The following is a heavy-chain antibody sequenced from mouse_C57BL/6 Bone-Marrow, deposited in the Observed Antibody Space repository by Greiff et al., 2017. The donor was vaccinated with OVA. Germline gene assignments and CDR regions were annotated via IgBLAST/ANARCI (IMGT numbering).Heavy chain of an antibody. CDR1: GYTFTSYW. Sequence: QVQLQQPGAELVKPGASVKMSCKASGYTFTSYWITWVKQRPGQGLEWIGDIYPGSGSTNYNEKFKSKATLTVDTSSSTAYRQLSSLTSEDSAVYYCARGTGTFGGNYWGQGTTLTVSS. J-gene: IGHJ2*01. V-gene: IGHV1-55*01. D-gene: IGHD4-1*01. CDR2: IYPGSGST. CDR3: ARGTGTFGGNY.